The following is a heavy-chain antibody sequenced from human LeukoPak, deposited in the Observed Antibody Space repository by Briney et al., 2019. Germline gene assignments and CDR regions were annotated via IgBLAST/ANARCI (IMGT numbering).Heavy chain of an antibody. CDR2: IRYDGSNK. Sequence: GGSLRLSCAASGFTFSSYVMHWVRQAPGKGLEWVAFIRYDGSNKYYSDSVKGRFTISRDNAKNSLYLQMNSLRAEDTALYYCARGSTHYDVLTGYHYYFDYWGQGTLVTVSS. D-gene: IGHD3-9*01. V-gene: IGHV3-30*02. CDR3: ARGSTHYDVLTGYHYYFDY. CDR1: GFTFSSYV. J-gene: IGHJ4*02.